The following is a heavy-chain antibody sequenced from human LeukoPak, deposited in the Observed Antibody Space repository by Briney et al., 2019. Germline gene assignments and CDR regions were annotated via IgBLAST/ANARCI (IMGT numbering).Heavy chain of an antibody. D-gene: IGHD3-3*01. CDR2: ITPYNGNT. CDR1: GYTFSSYG. CDR3: ARAVSPSLEWFYY. Sequence: GASVKVSCKASGYTFSSYGISWVRQAPGQGLEWMGWITPYNGNTNYAHKLQGRVTMTTDTSTSTAYMELRSLRSDDTAVYYCARAVSPSLEWFYYWGRGTLVTVSS. V-gene: IGHV1-18*01. J-gene: IGHJ4*02.